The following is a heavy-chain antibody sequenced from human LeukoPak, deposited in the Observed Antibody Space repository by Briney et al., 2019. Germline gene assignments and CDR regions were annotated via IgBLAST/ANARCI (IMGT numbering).Heavy chain of an antibody. Sequence: GGSLTLSCAASGFTFNKACMNWVRQAPGKGLEWVGRVKSKSRATDYAAPVKGRFTISRDDSKDTVSLHMSTLKVEDTALYYCVTQRQWLGDSWGQGTLVTVSS. CDR1: GFTFNKAC. D-gene: IGHD5-24*01. J-gene: IGHJ5*01. CDR2: VKSKSRAT. V-gene: IGHV3-15*01. CDR3: VTQRQWLGDS.